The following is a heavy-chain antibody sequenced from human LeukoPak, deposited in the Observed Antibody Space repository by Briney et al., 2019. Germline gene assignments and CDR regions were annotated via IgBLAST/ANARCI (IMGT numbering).Heavy chain of an antibody. V-gene: IGHV3-49*04. CDR2: IRSKAYGGTT. Sequence: GGSLRLSCTASGFTFGDYAMSWVRQAPGTGLEWVGFIRSKAYGGTTEYAASVKGRFTISRDDSKSIAYLQMNSLKTEETAVYYCTRGSIAAAGNYYYYGMDVWGKGTTVTVSS. D-gene: IGHD6-13*01. CDR1: GFTFGDYA. CDR3: TRGSIAAAGNYYYYGMDV. J-gene: IGHJ6*04.